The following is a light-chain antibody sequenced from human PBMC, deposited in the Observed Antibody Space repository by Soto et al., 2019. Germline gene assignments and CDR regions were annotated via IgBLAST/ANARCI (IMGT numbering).Light chain of an antibody. V-gene: IGKV1-5*03. Sequence: DIQMTQSPSTLSASVGDRVTITCRASQSISSWLAWYQQKPGEAPKLLIYKASSLESGVPSRFSGSGSGTEFTLTISSLQPDDFATYYCQQYNSYSFGQGTKVDI. J-gene: IGKJ1*01. CDR3: QQYNSYS. CDR1: QSISSW. CDR2: KAS.